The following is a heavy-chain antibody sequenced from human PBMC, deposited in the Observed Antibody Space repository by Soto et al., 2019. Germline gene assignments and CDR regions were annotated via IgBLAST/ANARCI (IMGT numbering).Heavy chain of an antibody. CDR3: ARGERRYYGSGSYYPFDY. V-gene: IGHV1-69*13. CDR2: IIPIFGTA. J-gene: IGHJ4*02. CDR1: GGTFSSYA. D-gene: IGHD3-10*01. Sequence: ASVKVSCKASGGTFSSYAISWVRQAPGQGLEWMGGIIPIFGTANYAQKFQGRVTITADESTSTAYMELSSLRSEDTAVYYCARGERRYYGSGSYYPFDYWGQGTLVTVSS.